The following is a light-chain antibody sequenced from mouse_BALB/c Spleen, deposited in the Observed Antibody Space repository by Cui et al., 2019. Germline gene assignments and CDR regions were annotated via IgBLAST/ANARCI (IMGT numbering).Light chain of an antibody. Sequence: DIQMTQPPASLSASVGETVTITCRASENIYSYLAWYQQKQGKSPQLLVYNAKTLAEGVPSRFSGNGSGTQFSLKINSLQPEDFGSYYCQHHYGTPYTFGGGTKLEIK. J-gene: IGKJ2*01. CDR1: ENIYSY. CDR2: NAK. V-gene: IGKV12-44*01. CDR3: QHHYGTPYT.